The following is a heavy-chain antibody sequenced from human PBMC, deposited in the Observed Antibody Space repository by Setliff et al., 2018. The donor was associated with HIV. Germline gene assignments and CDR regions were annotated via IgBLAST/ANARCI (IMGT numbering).Heavy chain of an antibody. V-gene: IGHV1-46*01. Sequence: ASVKVSCKASGYTFTSYILHWVRQAAGQGLEWVGRIAPSSGGIHYAQKFQDRVTMTRDTSTSTVYMDLSRLRSEDTAVYYCAREFPGGTKGFDYWGQGTLVTGS. CDR2: IAPSSGGI. D-gene: IGHD1-1*01. CDR3: AREFPGGTKGFDY. CDR1: GYTFTSYI. J-gene: IGHJ4*02.